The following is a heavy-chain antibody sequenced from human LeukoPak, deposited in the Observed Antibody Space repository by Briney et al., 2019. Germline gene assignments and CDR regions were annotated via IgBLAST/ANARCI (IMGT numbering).Heavy chain of an antibody. Sequence: PSETLSLTCAVYGGSFSGYYWSWIRQPPGKGLEWIGEINHSGSTNYNPSLKSRVTISVDTPKNQFSLKLSSVTAADTAVYYCARAHGSYSSSTYFDYWGQGTLVTVSS. V-gene: IGHV4-34*01. CDR3: ARAHGSYSSSTYFDY. J-gene: IGHJ4*02. CDR2: INHSGST. D-gene: IGHD6-6*01. CDR1: GGSFSGYY.